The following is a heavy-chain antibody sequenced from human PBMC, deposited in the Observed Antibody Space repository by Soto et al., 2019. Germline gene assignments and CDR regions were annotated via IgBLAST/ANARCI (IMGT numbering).Heavy chain of an antibody. J-gene: IGHJ4*02. CDR1: GFSLTTSGVS. Sequence: SGPTLVNPTRTLTLTCTFSGFSLTTSGVSVSWIRQPPGKALEWLALIYWSDERHYNPSLETRVTITKDTSKNEVVLTITNMDPVDTATYYCAHRRTGNSFPDFFDYWGQGSLVTVSS. V-gene: IGHV2-5*01. D-gene: IGHD1-7*01. CDR2: IYWSDER. CDR3: AHRRTGNSFPDFFDY.